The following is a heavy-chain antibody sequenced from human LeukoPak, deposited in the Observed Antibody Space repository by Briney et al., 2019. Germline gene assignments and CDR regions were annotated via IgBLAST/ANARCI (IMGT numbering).Heavy chain of an antibody. J-gene: IGHJ4*02. CDR3: ARLQVGACDY. CDR2: ISSSGSTI. D-gene: IGHD1-26*01. Sequence: VGSLRLSCAAPGFTFSSYEMNWVRQAPGKGLEWVSYISSSGSTIYYADSVKGRFTISRDNAKNSLYLQMNSLRAEDTAVYYCARLQVGACDYWGQGTLVTVSS. V-gene: IGHV3-48*03. CDR1: GFTFSSYE.